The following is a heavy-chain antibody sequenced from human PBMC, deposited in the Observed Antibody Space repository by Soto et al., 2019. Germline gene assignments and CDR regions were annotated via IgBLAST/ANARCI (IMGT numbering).Heavy chain of an antibody. J-gene: IGHJ5*02. CDR1: GFTFSSYA. CDR3: ARASSCSIWFGT. Sequence: GGSLRLSCAASGFTFSSYAMHWVRQAPGKGLEWVAVISYDGSNKYYADSVKGRFTISRDNSKNTLYLQMNSLRAEDTAVYYCARASSCSIWFGTWGKGTLVTVS. D-gene: IGHD6-13*01. V-gene: IGHV3-30-3*01. CDR2: ISYDGSNK.